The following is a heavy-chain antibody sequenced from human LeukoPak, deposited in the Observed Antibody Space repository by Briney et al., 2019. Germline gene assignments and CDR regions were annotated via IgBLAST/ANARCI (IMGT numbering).Heavy chain of an antibody. J-gene: IGHJ4*02. CDR1: GYTLTELS. CDR3: ARYVWGSYPGLYYFDY. CDR2: FDPEDGET. Sequence: VASVKVSCKVSGYTLTELSMHWVRQAPGKGLEWMGGFDPEDGETIYAQKFQGRVTMTEDTSTDTAYMELSSLRSEDTAVYYCARYVWGSYPGLYYFDYWGQGTLVTVSS. V-gene: IGHV1-24*01. D-gene: IGHD3-16*02.